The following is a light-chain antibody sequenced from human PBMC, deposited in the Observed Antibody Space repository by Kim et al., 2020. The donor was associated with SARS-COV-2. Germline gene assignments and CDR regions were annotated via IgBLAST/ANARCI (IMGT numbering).Light chain of an antibody. CDR3: QQYNSYWT. J-gene: IGKJ1*01. CDR1: QSISSW. CDR2: KAS. Sequence: DIQMTQSPSTLSASVGDRVTITCRASQSISSWLAWYQQKPGKAPKLLIYKASSLESGVPSRFSGSGSGTEFTLPISSLQPDDFATYYCQQYNSYWTFGQGTKVDI. V-gene: IGKV1-5*03.